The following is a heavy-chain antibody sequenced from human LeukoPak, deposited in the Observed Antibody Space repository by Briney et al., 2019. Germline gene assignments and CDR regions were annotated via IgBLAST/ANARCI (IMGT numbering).Heavy chain of an antibody. V-gene: IGHV3-43D*03. CDR2: ISWDGGST. CDR3: AKGGDGYNLGANFDY. D-gene: IGHD5-24*01. Sequence: GGSLRLSCAASGFTFDDYAMHWVRQAPGKGLEWVSLISWDGGSTYYADSVKGRFTISRDNSKNSLYLQMNSLRAEDTALYYCAKGGDGYNLGANFDYWGQGTLVTVSS. J-gene: IGHJ4*02. CDR1: GFTFDDYA.